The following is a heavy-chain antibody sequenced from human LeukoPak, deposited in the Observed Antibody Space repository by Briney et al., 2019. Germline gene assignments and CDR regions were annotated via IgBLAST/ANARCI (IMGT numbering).Heavy chain of an antibody. CDR1: GFTFSSYG. D-gene: IGHD2-8*01. CDR2: ISYDGSNK. V-gene: IGHV3-30*17. J-gene: IGHJ6*03. CDR3: ARDAFQTYCTNGVCHDPYYYYYYMDV. Sequence: GGSLRLSCAASGFTFSSYGMHWVRQAPGKGLEWVAVISYDGSNKYYADSVKGRFTISRDNSKNTLYLQMNSLRAEDTAVYYCARDAFQTYCTNGVCHDPYYYYYYMDVWGKGTTATVSS.